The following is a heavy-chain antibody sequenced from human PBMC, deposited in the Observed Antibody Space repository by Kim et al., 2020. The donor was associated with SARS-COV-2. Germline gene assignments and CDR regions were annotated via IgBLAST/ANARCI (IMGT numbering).Heavy chain of an antibody. Sequence: GGSLRLSCAASGFTFSSYSMNWVRQAPGKGLEWVSSISSSSSYIYYADSVKGRFTISRDNAKNSLYLQMNSLRAEDTAVYYCARDRLAQRSGVSKENYMDVWGKGTTVTVSS. CDR3: ARDRLAQRSGVSKENYMDV. D-gene: IGHD6-25*01. CDR2: ISSSSSYI. CDR1: GFTFSSYS. V-gene: IGHV3-21*01. J-gene: IGHJ6*03.